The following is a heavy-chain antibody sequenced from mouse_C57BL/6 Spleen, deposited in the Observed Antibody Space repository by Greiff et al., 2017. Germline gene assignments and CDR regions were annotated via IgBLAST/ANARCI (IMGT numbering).Heavy chain of an antibody. V-gene: IGHV1-64*01. J-gene: IGHJ3*01. CDR3: ARKIYYDYDDGFAY. CDR1: GYTFTSYW. CDR2: IHPKSGST. D-gene: IGHD2-4*01. Sequence: QVQLQQSGAELVKPGASVKLSCKASGYTFTSYWMHWVKQRPGQGLEWIGMIHPKSGSTNYNEKFKSKATLTVDKSSSTAYMQLSSLTSEDSAVYYCARKIYYDYDDGFAYWGQGTLVTVSA.